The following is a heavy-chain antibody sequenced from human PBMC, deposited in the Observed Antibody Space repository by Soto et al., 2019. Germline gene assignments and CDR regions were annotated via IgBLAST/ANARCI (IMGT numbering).Heavy chain of an antibody. CDR2: TGSGTGPG. Sequence: QVQLVQSGAEVKKPGSSVKVSCKASGGTFSTNPISWVRQAPGQGLEWMGGTGSGTGPGNHAQKFQGRLTITVDKSTSTVYMELSSLSSEDTAVYYCARRDSGGFYRYFDSWGQRTLVTVSS. V-gene: IGHV1-69*06. D-gene: IGHD2-15*01. CDR1: GGTFSTNP. CDR3: ARRDSGGFYRYFDS. J-gene: IGHJ4*02.